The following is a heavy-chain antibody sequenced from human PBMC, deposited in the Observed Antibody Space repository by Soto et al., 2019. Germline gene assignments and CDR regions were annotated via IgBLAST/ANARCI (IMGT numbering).Heavy chain of an antibody. CDR2: LSSGGGTT. CDR1: GFVFNNYA. D-gene: IGHD3-3*01. Sequence: GGSPELGSAASGFVFNNYAMSWVRQAPGKGLEWVATLSSGGGTTYYTDSVKGRFTISRDNSMNLLYLQMNSLRADDTAVYYCAKDGDWYDFSTGYYSRGNYFDYWGQGTLVTVYS. V-gene: IGHV3-23*01. J-gene: IGHJ4*02. CDR3: AKDGDWYDFSTGYYSRGNYFDY.